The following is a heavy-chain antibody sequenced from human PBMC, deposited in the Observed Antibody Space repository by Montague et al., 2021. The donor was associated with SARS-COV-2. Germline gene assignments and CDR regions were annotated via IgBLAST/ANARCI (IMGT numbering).Heavy chain of an antibody. J-gene: IGHJ3*02. V-gene: IGHV4-31*03. CDR2: IYYSGST. Sequence: TLSLTCTVSGGSISSGGYYWSWIRQHPGKGLGWIGYIYYSGSTYYXPSLKSRVTISVDTSKNQFSLKLSSVTAADTAVYYCARARTRITMIVVVIDAFDIWGQGTMVTVSS. D-gene: IGHD3-22*01. CDR1: GGSISSGGYY. CDR3: ARARTRITMIVVVIDAFDI.